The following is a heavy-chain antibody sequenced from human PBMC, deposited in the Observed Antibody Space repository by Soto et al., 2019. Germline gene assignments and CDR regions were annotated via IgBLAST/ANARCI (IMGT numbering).Heavy chain of an antibody. CDR2: ITCDGGRT. V-gene: IGHV3-43*01. CDR1: GFTFDDYT. D-gene: IGHD6-19*01. J-gene: IGHJ4*02. Sequence: GGSLRLSCAASGFTFDDYTMHWVRQAPGKDLEWIAAITCDGGRTYYGDSVKGRFTISRDNSRNSLYLQRKSLRTEDTALYYCVKDMLAAVTGPFDYWGQGTQVTVSS. CDR3: VKDMLAAVTGPFDY.